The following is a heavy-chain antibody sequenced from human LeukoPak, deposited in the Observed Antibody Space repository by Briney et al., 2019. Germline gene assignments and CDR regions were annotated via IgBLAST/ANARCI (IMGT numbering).Heavy chain of an antibody. CDR3: ARHKAKNDSFDI. CDR2: IYPGDSDT. CDR1: GYSFDTYW. J-gene: IGHJ3*02. D-gene: IGHD1-1*01. V-gene: IGHV5-51*01. Sequence: GESLKISCKVSGYSFDTYWIDWVRQMPGEGLEWMGIIYPGDSDTRYNSSFQGQVTISVDKSISTAYLQWGSLKASDTAMYYCARHKAKNDSFDIWGQGTMVTVSS.